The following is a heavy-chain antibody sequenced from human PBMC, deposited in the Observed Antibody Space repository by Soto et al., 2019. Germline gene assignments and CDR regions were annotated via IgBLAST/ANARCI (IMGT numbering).Heavy chain of an antibody. CDR3: AKDGYDSSGDLYYFAY. D-gene: IGHD3-22*01. Sequence: PGGSLRLSCAASGFTFSTYAMSWVRQAPGKGLEWVSAISGSPSSTYYADSVKGRFTISRDNSKKTLFLQMNSLRAEDTAIYYCAKDGYDSSGDLYYFAYWGQGIPVTVS. CDR1: GFTFSTYA. J-gene: IGHJ4*02. V-gene: IGHV3-23*01. CDR2: ISGSPSST.